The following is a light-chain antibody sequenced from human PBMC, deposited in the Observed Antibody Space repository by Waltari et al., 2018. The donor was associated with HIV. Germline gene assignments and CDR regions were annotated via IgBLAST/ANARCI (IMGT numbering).Light chain of an antibody. CDR3: QQLNSYTQIT. V-gene: IGKV1-9*01. CDR1: QGISSY. Sequence: QLTQSPPFLSASVGDRVTITCRSSQGISSYLAWYQQKPGKAPKLLIYAASTLQSGVPSRFSGSGSGTDFTLTISSLQPEDFATYYCQQLNSYTQITFGGGTKVEIK. CDR2: AAS. J-gene: IGKJ4*01.